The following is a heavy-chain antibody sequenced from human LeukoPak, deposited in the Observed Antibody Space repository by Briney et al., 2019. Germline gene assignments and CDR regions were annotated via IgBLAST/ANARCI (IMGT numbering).Heavy chain of an antibody. J-gene: IGHJ4*02. CDR3: ARGESYFDY. CDR2: IYYSGRT. V-gene: IGHV4-59*01. Sequence: PLKTPSLTPTVSGGSLSSYYCSWIPQPPGKGLEWIGYIYYSGRTYYIPSLKRRATISLDTSKNQFSLKLSSVTAADTAVYYCARGESYFDYWGQGTLVTVSS. CDR1: GGSLSSYY.